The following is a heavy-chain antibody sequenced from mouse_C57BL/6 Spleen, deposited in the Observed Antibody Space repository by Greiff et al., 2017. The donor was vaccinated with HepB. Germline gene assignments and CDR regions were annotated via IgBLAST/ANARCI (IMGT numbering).Heavy chain of an antibody. CDR2: IHPNSGST. J-gene: IGHJ1*03. CDR1: GYTFTSYW. V-gene: IGHV1-64*01. CDR3: ARYYYDPYFDV. Sequence: QVQLQQSGAELVKPGASVKLSCKASGYTFTSYWMHWVKQRPGQGLEWIGMIHPNSGSTNYNEKFKSKATLTVDKSSSTAYMQLSSLTSEDSAVYYCARYYYDPYFDVWGTGTTVTVSS. D-gene: IGHD1-1*01.